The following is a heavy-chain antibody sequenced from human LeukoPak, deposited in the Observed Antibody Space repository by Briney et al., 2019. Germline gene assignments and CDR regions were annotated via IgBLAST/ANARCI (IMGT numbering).Heavy chain of an antibody. CDR1: GFTVSSDS. D-gene: IGHD5-24*01. V-gene: IGHV3-53*01. CDR2: IYSGGST. CDR3: ARVSRSMVDV. Sequence: GGSLRLSCTVSGFTVSSDSMSWVRQAPGKGLEWVSFIYSGGSTHYSDSVKGRFTISRDNSKNTLYLQVNSLRAEDTAVYYCARVSRSMVDVWGKGTTVTISS. J-gene: IGHJ6*04.